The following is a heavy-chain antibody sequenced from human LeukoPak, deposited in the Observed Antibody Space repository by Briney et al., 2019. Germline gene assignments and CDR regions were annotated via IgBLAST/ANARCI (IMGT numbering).Heavy chain of an antibody. CDR2: VNGRGATT. Sequence: GGSLRLSCAASGSASGFTFSDYAVSWVRQAPGKGPEWVASVNGRGATTYYADSVRGLFTISRDNSKNTRYLQMTSLGADDTAIYFCAKAPATGEGYYFYYMDVWGKGTTVTVSS. J-gene: IGHJ6*03. V-gene: IGHV3-23*01. D-gene: IGHD7-27*01. CDR1: GFTFSDYA. CDR3: AKAPATGEGYYFYYMDV.